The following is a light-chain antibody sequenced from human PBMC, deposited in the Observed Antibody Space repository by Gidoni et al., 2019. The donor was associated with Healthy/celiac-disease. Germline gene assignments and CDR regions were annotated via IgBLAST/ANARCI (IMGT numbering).Light chain of an antibody. CDR1: SSNLGSNT. CDR2: SNN. CDR3: AAWDDSLNVV. V-gene: IGLV1-44*01. J-gene: IGLJ2*01. Sequence: RVTISCSGSSSNLGSNTVNWYQQLPGTAPKLLIYSNNQRPSGVPDLFSGSKSGTSASLAISGLQSEDEADYYCAAWDDSLNVVFGGGTKLTVL.